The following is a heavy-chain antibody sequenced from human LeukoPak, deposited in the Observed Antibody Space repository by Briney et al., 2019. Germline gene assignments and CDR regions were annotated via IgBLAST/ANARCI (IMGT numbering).Heavy chain of an antibody. CDR3: AKRGYYDSGGYLDY. CDR2: ISSGGST. V-gene: IGHV3-23*01. CDR1: GFTFSSYA. Sequence: PGGSLRLSCAASGFTFSSYAMNWVRQAPGKGLEWVSVISSGGSTYYADSVKGRFTIPRDNSKNTLYLQMNSLRAEDTAVYYCAKRGYYDSGGYLDYWGQGTLVTVSS. D-gene: IGHD3-22*01. J-gene: IGHJ4*02.